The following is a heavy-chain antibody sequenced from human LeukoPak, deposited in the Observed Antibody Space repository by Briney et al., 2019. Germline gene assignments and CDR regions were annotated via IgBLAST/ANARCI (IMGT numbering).Heavy chain of an antibody. Sequence: GGSLRLSCAASGFTFSTYAMSWVRQAPGKGLEWVSSISSSGGSTYYADSVKGRFTISRDNSKDTLYLQMNSLRAEDTAVYYCAKNSVRSGYCYGYWGQGTLVTVSS. J-gene: IGHJ4*02. D-gene: IGHD3-22*01. V-gene: IGHV3-23*01. CDR2: ISSSGGST. CDR1: GFTFSTYA. CDR3: AKNSVRSGYCYGY.